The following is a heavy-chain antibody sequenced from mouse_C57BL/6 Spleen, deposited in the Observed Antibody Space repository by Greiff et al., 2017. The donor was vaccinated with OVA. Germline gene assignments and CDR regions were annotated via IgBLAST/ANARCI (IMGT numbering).Heavy chain of an antibody. CDR2: IHPNSGST. J-gene: IGHJ4*01. Sequence: VQLQQPGAELVKPGASVKLSCKASGYTFTSYWMHWVKQRPGQGLEWIGMIHPNSGSTNYNEKFKSKATLTVDKSSSTAYMQLSSLTAEDAAVYYGARSGGYDEDYAMDYWGQGTSVTVSS. V-gene: IGHV1-64*01. CDR3: ARSGGYDEDYAMDY. CDR1: GYTFTSYW. D-gene: IGHD2-2*01.